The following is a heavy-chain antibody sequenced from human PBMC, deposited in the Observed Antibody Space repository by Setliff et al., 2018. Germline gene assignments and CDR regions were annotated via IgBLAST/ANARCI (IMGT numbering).Heavy chain of an antibody. CDR2: VYYSGTA. CDR1: GGSISGASIRSYY. D-gene: IGHD6-19*01. Sequence: SETLSLTCTVSGGSISGASIRSYYWSWIRQPPGKGLEFIGYVYYSGTANYSPSLRSRLTISVDTSKNQFSLKLSSVTAADTAVYYCARDSQGSGCYDYWGQGTLVTVSS. J-gene: IGHJ4*02. CDR3: ARDSQGSGCYDY. V-gene: IGHV4-61*01.